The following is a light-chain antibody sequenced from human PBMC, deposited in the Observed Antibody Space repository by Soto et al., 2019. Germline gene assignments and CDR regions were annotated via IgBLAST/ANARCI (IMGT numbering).Light chain of an antibody. J-gene: IGKJ5*01. CDR3: MQSKQLTPT. CDR2: EVS. CDR1: QSLLHITGETF. Sequence: DVVMTQTPLSLSVAPGQPASISCKSSQSLLHITGETFLFWYLQKPGQSPQLLIYEVSTRVSGVPDRLTGSGSGTDFTLEISRVETDDVGIYYCMQSKQLTPTVGQGTRLEIX. V-gene: IGKV2D-29*02.